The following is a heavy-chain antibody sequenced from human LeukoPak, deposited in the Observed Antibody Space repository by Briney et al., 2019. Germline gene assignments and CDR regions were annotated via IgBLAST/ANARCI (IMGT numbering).Heavy chain of an antibody. Sequence: SETLSLTCTVSGGSISSYYWSWIRQPPGKGLEWIGYIYYSGSTNYNPSLKSRVTISVDTSKNQFSLKLSSVTAADTDVYYCARVQDYGRNWFDPWGQGTLVTVSS. D-gene: IGHD4-17*01. V-gene: IGHV4-59*01. CDR1: GGSISSYY. CDR3: ARVQDYGRNWFDP. J-gene: IGHJ5*02. CDR2: IYYSGST.